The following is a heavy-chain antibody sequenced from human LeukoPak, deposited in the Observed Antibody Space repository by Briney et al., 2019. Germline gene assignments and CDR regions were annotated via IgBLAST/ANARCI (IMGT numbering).Heavy chain of an antibody. Sequence: PSETLSLTCTVSGYSISSGYYWGWIRQPPGKGLEWIGSIHHSGSTYYNPSLKSRVTISVDTSKNQFSLKLSSVTAADTAVYYCARVPRYSYGLSYYFDYWGQGTLVTVSS. CDR2: IHHSGST. CDR3: ARVPRYSYGLSYYFDY. D-gene: IGHD5-18*01. CDR1: GYSISSGYY. V-gene: IGHV4-38-2*02. J-gene: IGHJ4*02.